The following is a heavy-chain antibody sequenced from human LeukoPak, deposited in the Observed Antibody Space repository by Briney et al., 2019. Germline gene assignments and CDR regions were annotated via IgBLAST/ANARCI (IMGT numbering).Heavy chain of an antibody. Sequence: GGSLRLSCAASGFTFSSHAMHWVRQAPGKGLEWVAVISFDGSNKYYADPVKGRVTISRDNSKNTLYLQMNSLRAEDTAVFYCARDGVFYQGYYYYMDVWGKGTTVTVS. CDR3: ARDGVFYQGYYYYMDV. CDR1: GFTFSSHA. J-gene: IGHJ6*03. V-gene: IGHV3-30-3*01. CDR2: ISFDGSNK. D-gene: IGHD3-3*01.